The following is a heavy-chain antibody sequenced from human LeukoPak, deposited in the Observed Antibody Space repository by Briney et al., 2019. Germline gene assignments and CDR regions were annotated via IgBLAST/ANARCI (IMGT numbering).Heavy chain of an antibody. Sequence: PGGSLRLSRAASGFTVSNNYMNCVPHAPGEGLEWGSLIYSGGKTKYADSVQGRFTISRDNSKNTLYLQMNRLRVEDTAMYYFSRDPPGIAAAGTGGWGQGNLVTVSS. J-gene: IGHJ4*02. V-gene: IGHV3-53*01. CDR3: SRDPPGIAAAGTGG. D-gene: IGHD6-13*01. CDR2: IYSGGKT. CDR1: GFTVSNNY.